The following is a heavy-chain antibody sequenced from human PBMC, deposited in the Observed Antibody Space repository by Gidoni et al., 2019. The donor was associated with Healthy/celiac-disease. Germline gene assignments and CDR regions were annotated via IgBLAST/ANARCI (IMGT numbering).Heavy chain of an antibody. CDR3: AKSGWFGELLAIRLFDY. V-gene: IGHV3-23*01. D-gene: IGHD3-10*01. CDR2: ISGSGGST. J-gene: IGHJ4*02. CDR1: GFTFSSYA. Sequence: EVQLLESGGGLVQPGGSLRLSCAASGFTFSSYAMSWVRQDPGKGLEWVSAISGSGGSTYYADSVKGRFTISRDNSKNTLYLQMNSLRAEDTAVYYCAKSGWFGELLAIRLFDYWGQGTLVTVSS.